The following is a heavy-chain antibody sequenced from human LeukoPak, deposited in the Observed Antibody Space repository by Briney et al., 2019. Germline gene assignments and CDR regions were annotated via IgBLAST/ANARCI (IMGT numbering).Heavy chain of an antibody. CDR2: IKQEGSEK. V-gene: IGHV3-7*01. J-gene: IGHJ3*02. CDR1: GLTFSSYW. CDR3: ARLYRSGGSCYSCAFDI. Sequence: PGGALRLSCAASGLTFSSYWMSWVRQAPGKGLEGGANIKQEGSEKHYVDSVKGRFTISRDNAKNSMYLQMNSLTAEDPAVYYCARLYRSGGSCYSCAFDIWGQGTMVTVSS. D-gene: IGHD2-15*01.